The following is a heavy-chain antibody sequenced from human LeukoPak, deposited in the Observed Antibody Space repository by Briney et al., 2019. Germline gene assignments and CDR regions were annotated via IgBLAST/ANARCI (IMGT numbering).Heavy chain of an antibody. J-gene: IGHJ6*04. D-gene: IGHD2-2*01. V-gene: IGHV3-21*01. CDR1: GFTFSSYS. Sequence: GGSLRLSCAASGFTFSSYSMNWVRQAPGKGLEWVSSISSSSSYIYYADSVKGRFTISRDNAKNSLYLQMNSLRAEDTAVYYCARDASGVVPAVLDDWGKGTTVTVSS. CDR2: ISSSSSYI. CDR3: ARDASGVVPAVLDD.